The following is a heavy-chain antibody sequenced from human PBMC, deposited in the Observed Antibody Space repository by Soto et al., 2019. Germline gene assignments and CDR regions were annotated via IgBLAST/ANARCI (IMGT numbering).Heavy chain of an antibody. CDR3: AKDLQRITMIVVVITPKKPGGPDAFDI. J-gene: IGHJ3*02. V-gene: IGHV3-23*01. Sequence: EVQLLESGGGLVQPGGSLRLSCAASGFTFSSYAMSWVRQAPGKGLEWVSAISGSGGSTYYADSVKGRFTISRDNSKKTLYLQMNSLRAEDTAVYYCAKDLQRITMIVVVITPKKPGGPDAFDIWGQGTMVTVSS. D-gene: IGHD3-22*01. CDR2: ISGSGGST. CDR1: GFTFSSYA.